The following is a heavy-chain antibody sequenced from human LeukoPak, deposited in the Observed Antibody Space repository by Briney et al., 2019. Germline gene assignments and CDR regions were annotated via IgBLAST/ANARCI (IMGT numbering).Heavy chain of an antibody. V-gene: IGHV4-59*07. J-gene: IGHJ6*03. CDR1: GGSISSYY. Sequence: SATLSLTCNVSGGSISSYYWSWIRQPPGKGLEWIGYIYYSGSNNYNPSLKSRVTILVDTTNNQSSLKLSSVTAADTAVSYCGGVNSGSYCDYYYYYMDVWGKGTTVTISS. D-gene: IGHD1-26*01. CDR3: GGVNSGSYCDYYYYYMDV. CDR2: IYYSGSN.